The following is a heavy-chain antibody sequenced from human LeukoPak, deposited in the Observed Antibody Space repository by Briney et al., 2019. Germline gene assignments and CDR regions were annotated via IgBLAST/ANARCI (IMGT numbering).Heavy chain of an antibody. CDR1: GFTFSSYG. D-gene: IGHD3-3*01. CDR2: ISYDGSNK. CDR3: AKENWSEALEYFDY. V-gene: IGHV3-30*18. J-gene: IGHJ4*02. Sequence: GGSLRLSCAASGFTFSSYGMHWVRQAPGKGLEWVAVISYDGSNKYYADSVKGRFTISRDNSKNTLYLQMNSLRAEDTAVYYCAKENWSEALEYFDYWGQGTLVTVSS.